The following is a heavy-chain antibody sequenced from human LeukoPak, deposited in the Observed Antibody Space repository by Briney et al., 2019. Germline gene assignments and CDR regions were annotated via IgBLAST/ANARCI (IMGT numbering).Heavy chain of an antibody. D-gene: IGHD1-26*01. Sequence: GGSLRLSCAASGFTFSSYAMHGVRQAPGKGLEWVAVISYDGSNKYYADSVKGRFTISRDNSKNTLYLQMNSLRAEDTAVYYCARDLHSGSYLDYWGQGTLVTVSS. CDR1: GFTFSSYA. CDR2: ISYDGSNK. V-gene: IGHV3-30-3*01. CDR3: ARDLHSGSYLDY. J-gene: IGHJ4*02.